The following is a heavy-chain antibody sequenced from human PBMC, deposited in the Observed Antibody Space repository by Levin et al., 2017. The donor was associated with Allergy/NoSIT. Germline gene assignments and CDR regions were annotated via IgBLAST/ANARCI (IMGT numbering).Heavy chain of an antibody. J-gene: IGHJ5*02. CDR3: AKSGGYCSGGTCYPNWFDP. CDR2: IAGSGGST. D-gene: IGHD2-15*01. Sequence: GESLKISCAASGFTFTTYAMSWVRQAPGKGLEWVSTIAGSGGSTYYADSVKGRFTISRDNSKNTLYLHMNSLRAEDTAVYYCAKSGGYCSGGTCYPNWFDPWGQGTLVTVSS. V-gene: IGHV3-23*01. CDR1: GFTFTTYA.